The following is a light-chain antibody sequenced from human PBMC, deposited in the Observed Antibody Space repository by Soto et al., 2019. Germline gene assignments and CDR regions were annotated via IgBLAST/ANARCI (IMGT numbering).Light chain of an antibody. CDR3: TSYTSGSTVV. V-gene: IGLV2-14*01. Sequence: QPVLTQPASVSGSPGQSITISCTGSSSDVGGYNFVSWYQQHPGKAPKLMIYEVSYRPSGVSNRFSGSKSGNTASLIISGLQAEDEADYYCTSYTSGSTVVFGGGTKVTVL. CDR2: EVS. CDR1: SSDVGGYNF. J-gene: IGLJ2*01.